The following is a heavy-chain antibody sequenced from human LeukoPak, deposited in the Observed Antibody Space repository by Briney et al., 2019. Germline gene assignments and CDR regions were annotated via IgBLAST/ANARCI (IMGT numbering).Heavy chain of an antibody. CDR2: ISNSGSTI. CDR1: GFTFSDFY. V-gene: IGHV3-11*01. Sequence: GGSLRLSCAASGFTFSDFYTTWIRQAPGKGLEWVSYISNSGSTIYYADSVKGRFTISRDNAKSSLYLQMSSLRAEDTAVYFCARSADSSGYFREITLYYFDYWGQGTLVTVS. D-gene: IGHD3-22*01. CDR3: ARSADSSGYFREITLYYFDY. J-gene: IGHJ4*02.